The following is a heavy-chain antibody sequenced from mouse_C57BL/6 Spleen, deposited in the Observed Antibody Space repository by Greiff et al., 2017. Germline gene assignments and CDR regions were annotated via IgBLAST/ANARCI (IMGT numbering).Heavy chain of an antibody. CDR3: AKEGPNYDYEEAWFAY. D-gene: IGHD2-4*01. Sequence: QVQLKQSGPELVKPGASVKISCKASGYAFSSSWMNWVKQRPGKGLEWIGRIYPGDGDTNYNGKFKGKATLTADKSSSTAYMQLSSLTSEDSAVYFCAKEGPNYDYEEAWFAYWGQGTLVTVYA. CDR1: GYAFSSSW. J-gene: IGHJ3*01. CDR2: IYPGDGDT. V-gene: IGHV1-82*01.